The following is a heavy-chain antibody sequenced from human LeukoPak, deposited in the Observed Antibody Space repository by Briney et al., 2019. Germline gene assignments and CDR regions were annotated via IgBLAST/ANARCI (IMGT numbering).Heavy chain of an antibody. CDR3: AREDSGSYYPEYYYYYMDV. CDR1: GFTFSSYE. V-gene: IGHV3-48*03. CDR2: ISSSGSTI. D-gene: IGHD1-26*01. J-gene: IGHJ6*03. Sequence: GGSLRLSCAASGFTFSSYEMNWVRQAPGKGLEWVSYISSSGSTIYYADSVKGRFTISRDNAKNSLYLQMNSLRAEDTAVYYCAREDSGSYYPEYYYYYMDVWGKGTTVTISS.